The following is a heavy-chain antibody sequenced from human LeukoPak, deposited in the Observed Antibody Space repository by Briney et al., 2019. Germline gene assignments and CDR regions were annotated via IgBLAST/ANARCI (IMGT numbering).Heavy chain of an antibody. CDR2: IYPGDSDT. CDR1: GYSFTSYW. Sequence: GESLKISCKGSGYSFTSYWIGWVRQMPGKGLEWMGIIYPGDSDTRYSPSFQGQVAISADKSISTAYLQWSSLRASDTAMYYCARRTYQLLSGAFDIWGQGTMVTVSS. V-gene: IGHV5-51*01. J-gene: IGHJ3*02. CDR3: ARRTYQLLSGAFDI. D-gene: IGHD2-2*01.